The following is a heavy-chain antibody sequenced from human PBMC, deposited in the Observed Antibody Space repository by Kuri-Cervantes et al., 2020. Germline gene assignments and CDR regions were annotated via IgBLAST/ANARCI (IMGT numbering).Heavy chain of an antibody. CDR2: IYTSGST. Sequence: GSLRLSCTVSGGSISSYYWSWIRQPAGKGLEWIGRIYTSGSTNYNPSLKSRVTMSVDTSKNQFSLKLSSVTAADTAVYYCATISPIGSSWYGVGAFDIWGQGTMVTVSS. CDR1: GGSISSYY. V-gene: IGHV4-4*07. D-gene: IGHD6-13*01. CDR3: ATISPIGSSWYGVGAFDI. J-gene: IGHJ3*02.